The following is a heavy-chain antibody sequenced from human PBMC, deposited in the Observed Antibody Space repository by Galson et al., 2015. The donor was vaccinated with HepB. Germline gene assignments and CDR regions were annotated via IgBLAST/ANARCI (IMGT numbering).Heavy chain of an antibody. D-gene: IGHD1-1*01. J-gene: IGHJ2*01. Sequence: SLRLSCAASGFTFNNYDFHWVRQTAGKGLEWVSGIGTGGGPNYPDAVKGRFTTSRENAQNSVFLQMNSLRDGDTAVYYCARESGTPGNWYFDLWGRGTVVIVSS. CDR2: IGTGGGP. CDR3: ARESGTPGNWYFDL. CDR1: GFTFNNYD. V-gene: IGHV3-13*05.